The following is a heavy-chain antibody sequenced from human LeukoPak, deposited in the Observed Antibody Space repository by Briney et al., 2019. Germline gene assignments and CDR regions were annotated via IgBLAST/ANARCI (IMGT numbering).Heavy chain of an antibody. CDR3: AREGPTPGLPSLYFDY. D-gene: IGHD4-17*01. CDR2: INSSGSNI. CDR1: GFTFSSYE. V-gene: IGHV3-48*03. Sequence: GGSLRLSCAASGFTFSSYEMNWVRHAPGKGLEWVSYINSSGSNIYYADSVKGRFTISRAYAKTTLYLQMNSLRAEDTAVYYCAREGPTPGLPSLYFDYWGQGTLVTVSS. J-gene: IGHJ4*02.